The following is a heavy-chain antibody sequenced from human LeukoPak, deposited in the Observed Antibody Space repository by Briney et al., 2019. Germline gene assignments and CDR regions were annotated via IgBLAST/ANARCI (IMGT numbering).Heavy chain of an antibody. D-gene: IGHD6-13*01. V-gene: IGHV4-59*01. CDR3: ARRVSSYYFDY. Sequence: PSETLSLTCTVSGGSISSYYWSWIRQPPGKGLEWIGYIYNSGSTNYNPSFESRVTMSVDRSNDQFSLKLSSVTAADTAVYYCARRVSSYYFDYWGQGTLVTVSS. CDR1: GGSISSYY. J-gene: IGHJ4*02. CDR2: IYNSGST.